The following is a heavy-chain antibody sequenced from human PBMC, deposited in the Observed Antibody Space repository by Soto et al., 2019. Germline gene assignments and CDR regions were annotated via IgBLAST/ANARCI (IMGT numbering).Heavy chain of an antibody. D-gene: IGHD1-26*01. J-gene: IGHJ4*02. CDR3: VGHSGSYYRFDY. CDR1: GGSISSSSYY. V-gene: IGHV4-39*01. CDR2: IYYSGST. Sequence: QLQLQESGPGLVKPSETLSLTCTVSGGSISSSSYYWGWIRQPPGKGLEWIGSIYYSGSTYYNPSLKGRVTISADTSKNQFSLKLNSLTAADTAIYYCVGHSGSYYRFDYWGQGTLVTVSS.